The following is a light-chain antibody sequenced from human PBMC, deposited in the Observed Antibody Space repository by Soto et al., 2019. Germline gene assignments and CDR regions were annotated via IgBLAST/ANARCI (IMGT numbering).Light chain of an antibody. CDR1: SSNIGINP. Sequence: QSVLTQPPSASGTPGQGVIISCSGSSSNIGINPVNWYQQLPGTAPKLLIYTNNQRPSGVPDRFSGSKSGTSASLAISGLHSEDEGHYYCAAWDDSLNGVIFGGGTKVTVL. CDR2: TNN. J-gene: IGLJ2*01. V-gene: IGLV1-44*01. CDR3: AAWDDSLNGVI.